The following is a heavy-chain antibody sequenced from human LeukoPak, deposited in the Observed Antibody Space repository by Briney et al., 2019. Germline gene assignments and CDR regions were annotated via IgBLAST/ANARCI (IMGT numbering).Heavy chain of an antibody. Sequence: SETLSLTCAVYGGSFSGYYWSWIRQPPGKGLEWIGEINHSGSTNYNPSLKSRVTISVDTSKNQFSLKLSSVTAADTAVYYCAISSYCSSTSCYLRGGRDYYMDVWGKGTTVTISS. CDR1: GGSFSGYY. CDR3: AISSYCSSTSCYLRGGRDYYMDV. D-gene: IGHD2-2*01. V-gene: IGHV4-34*01. J-gene: IGHJ6*03. CDR2: INHSGST.